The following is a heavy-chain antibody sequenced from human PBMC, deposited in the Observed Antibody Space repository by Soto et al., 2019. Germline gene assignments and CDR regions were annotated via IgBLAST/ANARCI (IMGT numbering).Heavy chain of an antibody. CDR3: ARNLPAGNPMQFDT. V-gene: IGHV3-7*01. D-gene: IGHD6-13*01. CDR1: GFTFSNFW. CDR2: INQDGSEK. Sequence: PGGSLRLSCAATGFTFSNFWMSWVRQAPGKGLEWVANINQDGSEKYCVDSVKGRFTISRDNAKNSLYLQVSSLRAEDTTVYYCARNLPAGNPMQFDTWGQGALVTVSS. J-gene: IGHJ4*02.